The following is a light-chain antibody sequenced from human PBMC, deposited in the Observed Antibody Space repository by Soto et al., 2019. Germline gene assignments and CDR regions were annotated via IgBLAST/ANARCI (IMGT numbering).Light chain of an antibody. J-gene: IGKJ5*01. V-gene: IGKV1-12*01. CDR3: QQANSFPIT. CDR1: QGISSW. CDR2: EAS. Sequence: GARFTIACRASQGISSWLAWYQQRPGKAPKLLIYEASSLQYGVPSRFRGSGSGTDFTLTITGLQPEDSATYFCQQANSFPITFGQGTRLEIK.